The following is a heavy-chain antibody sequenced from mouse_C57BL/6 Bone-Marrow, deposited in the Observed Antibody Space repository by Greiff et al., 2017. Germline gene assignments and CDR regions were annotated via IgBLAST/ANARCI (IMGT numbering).Heavy chain of an antibody. CDR3: TRRVHY. CDR1: GFTFKGYY. Sequence: EVQLQQSGAELVRPGASVKLSCTASGFTFKGYYMHWVKQRPEQGLEWIGGIDPDNGDTKYASKFQGKATITADTSSNTAYLQLSSLTSEDTAVYYCTRRVHYWGQGTTLTVSS. CDR2: IDPDNGDT. J-gene: IGHJ2*01. V-gene: IGHV14-4*01.